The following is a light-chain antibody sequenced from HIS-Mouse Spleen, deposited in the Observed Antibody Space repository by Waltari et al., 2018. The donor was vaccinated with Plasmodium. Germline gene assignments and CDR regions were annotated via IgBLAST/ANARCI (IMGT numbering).Light chain of an antibody. CDR3: QQYNNWSFT. Sequence: EIVMTQSPATLSVSPGERATLSCRASQSVSSNLAWYQQKPGQAPRLLIYGASTRATGIPARFSGRGSGTEFTLTFSSLQSEDFAVYYCQQYNNWSFTFGPGTKVDIK. CDR2: GAS. J-gene: IGKJ3*01. CDR1: QSVSSN. V-gene: IGKV3-15*01.